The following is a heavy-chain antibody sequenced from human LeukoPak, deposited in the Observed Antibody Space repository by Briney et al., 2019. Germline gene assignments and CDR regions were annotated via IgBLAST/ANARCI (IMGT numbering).Heavy chain of an antibody. D-gene: IGHD5-18*01. CDR1: GFTFSSYA. Sequence: GGSLRLSCAASGFTFSSYAMHWVRQAPGKGLEWVAVISYDGSNKYYADSVKGRFTISRDNSKNTLYLQMNSLRAEDTAVYYCARAHTTDEIQLWRYFDYWGQGTLVTVSS. J-gene: IGHJ4*02. CDR3: ARAHTTDEIQLWRYFDY. V-gene: IGHV3-30-3*01. CDR2: ISYDGSNK.